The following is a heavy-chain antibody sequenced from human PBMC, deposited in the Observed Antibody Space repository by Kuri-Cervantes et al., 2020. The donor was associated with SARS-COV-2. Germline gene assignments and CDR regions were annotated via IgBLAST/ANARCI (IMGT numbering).Heavy chain of an antibody. CDR3: ARDPLPKYSSSYRYFDY. Sequence: SETLSLTCTVSGGSISSYYWSWIRQPAGKGLEWIGRIYTSGSTNYNPSLKSRVTMSVDTSKNQFSLKLSSVTAADTAVYYCARDPLPKYSSSYRYFDYWGQGTLVTVSS. CDR1: GGSISSYY. V-gene: IGHV4-4*07. J-gene: IGHJ4*02. CDR2: IYTSGST. D-gene: IGHD6-13*01.